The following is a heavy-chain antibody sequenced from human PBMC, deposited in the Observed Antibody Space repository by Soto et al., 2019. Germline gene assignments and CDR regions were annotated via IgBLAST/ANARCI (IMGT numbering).Heavy chain of an antibody. V-gene: IGHV3-23*01. J-gene: IGHJ1*01. Sequence: EVQLLESGGGWVQPGGSLRLSWAASGFTFSSYAMNWVRQAPGKGLVWVAAISGTGFSTYYTDSAKGRFTIARDNPKPTLYPQMNSPRAQDTAVYYCAKVIVVVTEDRGRYFQHWSEGTLVTVSS. CDR3: AKVIVVVTEDRGRYFQH. CDR2: ISGTGFST. D-gene: IGHD2-21*02. CDR1: GFTFSSYA.